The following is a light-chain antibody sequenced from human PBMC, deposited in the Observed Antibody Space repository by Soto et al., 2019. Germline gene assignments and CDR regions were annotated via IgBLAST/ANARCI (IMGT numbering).Light chain of an antibody. CDR2: SND. J-gene: IGLJ2*01. V-gene: IGLV1-44*01. Sequence: QSVLTQPPSASGTPGQRVTISCSGSSSNIGSKTVNWYQQLPGTAPKLLIYSNDQRPSGVPGRFSGSKSGTSASLAISGLQSEDEADYYCAAWDDSLNGLVFGGGTKL. CDR3: AAWDDSLNGLV. CDR1: SSNIGSKT.